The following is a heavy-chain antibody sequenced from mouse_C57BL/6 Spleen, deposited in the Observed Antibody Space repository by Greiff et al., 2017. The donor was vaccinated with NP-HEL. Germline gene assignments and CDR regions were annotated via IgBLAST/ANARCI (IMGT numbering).Heavy chain of an antibody. Sequence: QVHVKQPGAELVKPGASVKLSCKASGYTFTSYWMQWVKQRPGQGLEWIGEIDPSDSYTNYNQKFKGKATLTVDTSSSTAYMQLSSLTSEDSAVYYCARRDGYNWYFDVWGTGTTVTVSS. D-gene: IGHD2-3*01. V-gene: IGHV1-50*01. CDR1: GYTFTSYW. CDR3: ARRDGYNWYFDV. CDR2: IDPSDSYT. J-gene: IGHJ1*03.